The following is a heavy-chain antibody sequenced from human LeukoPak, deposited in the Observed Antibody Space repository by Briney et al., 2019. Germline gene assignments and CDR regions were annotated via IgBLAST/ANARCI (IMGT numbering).Heavy chain of an antibody. J-gene: IGHJ6*02. V-gene: IGHV1-69*01. CDR1: GGTFSSYA. Sequence: ASVKVSCKASGGTFSSYAISWVRQAPGQGLEWMGGIIPIFGTANYAQKFQGRVTITADESTSTAYMELSSLRSEDTAVYYCARIDYYYYGMDVWGQGTTVTVSS. CDR2: IIPIFGTA. CDR3: ARIDYYYYGMDV.